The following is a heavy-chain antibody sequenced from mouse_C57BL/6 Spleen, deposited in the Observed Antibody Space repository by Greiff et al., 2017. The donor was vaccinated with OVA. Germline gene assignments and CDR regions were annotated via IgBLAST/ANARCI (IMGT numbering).Heavy chain of an antibody. CDR2: INPNNGGT. CDR3: ARGEDYDGAFAY. Sequence: VQLQQSGPELVKPGASVKMSCKASGYTFTDYHMHWVKQSHGKSLEWIGYINPNNGGTSYNQKFNGKATLTVNKSSSTAYMERRSLTSEDSAVYYCARGEDYDGAFAYWGQGTLVTVSA. V-gene: IGHV1-22*01. D-gene: IGHD2-4*01. J-gene: IGHJ3*01. CDR1: GYTFTDYH.